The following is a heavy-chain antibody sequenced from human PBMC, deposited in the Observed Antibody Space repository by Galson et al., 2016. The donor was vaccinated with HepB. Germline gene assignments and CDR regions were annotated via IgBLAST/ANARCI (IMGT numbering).Heavy chain of an antibody. V-gene: IGHV3-48*03. CDR3: ARDAASLNSPRFDY. Sequence: SLRLSCAASGFIFSDYEMNWVRLALGKGLEWVAYISGNGYPLYNEGCVKGRFTISRDNAKNSLYLQMNSLTDEDTAIYYCARDAASLNSPRFDYWGQGTLVTVSS. CDR1: GFIFSDYE. D-gene: IGHD4-23*01. CDR2: ISGNGYPL. J-gene: IGHJ4*02.